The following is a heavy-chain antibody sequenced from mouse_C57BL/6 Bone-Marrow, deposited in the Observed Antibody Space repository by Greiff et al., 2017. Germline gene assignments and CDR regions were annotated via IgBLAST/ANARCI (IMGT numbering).Heavy chain of an antibody. CDR3: ASPPLLPHWYFDV. J-gene: IGHJ1*03. CDR2: IYPGSGST. D-gene: IGHD1-1*01. V-gene: IGHV1-55*01. Sequence: QLQQPGAELVKPGASVKMSCKASGYTFTSYWITWVKQRPGQGLEWIGDIYPGSGSTNYNEKFKSKATMTVDTSSSTAYMQLSSLTSEDSAVYYCASPPLLPHWYFDVWGTGTTVTVSS. CDR1: GYTFTSYW.